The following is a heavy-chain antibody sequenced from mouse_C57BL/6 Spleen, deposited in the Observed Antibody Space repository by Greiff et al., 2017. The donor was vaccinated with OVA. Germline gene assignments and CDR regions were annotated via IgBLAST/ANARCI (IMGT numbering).Heavy chain of an antibody. CDR2: IDPSDSYT. D-gene: IGHD1-1*01. CDR1: GYTFTSYW. V-gene: IGHV1-50*01. CDR3: GIGDYGSSFAY. J-gene: IGHJ3*01. Sequence: VQLQQPGAELVKPGASVKLSCKASGYTFTSYWMQWVKQRPGQGLEWIGEIDPSDSYTNYNQKFKGKATLTVDTSSSTAYMQLSSLTSEDSAVYYCGIGDYGSSFAYWGQGTLVTVSA.